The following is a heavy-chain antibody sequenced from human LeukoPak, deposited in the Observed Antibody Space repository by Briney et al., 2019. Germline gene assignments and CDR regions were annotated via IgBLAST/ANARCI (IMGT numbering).Heavy chain of an antibody. CDR1: GCSFDSKY. J-gene: IGHJ6*03. CDR3: ATYRRNVHYYMDV. Sequence: KPSETLSLTCSASGCSFDSKYWSWIRQPPGKGLEWICYIYTSGSTNFNPSPRSRVSMSTNTTKNQISQKVYSVTAAETAVYYCATYRRNVHYYMDVWGKGTTVIVSS. V-gene: IGHV4-4*09. CDR2: IYTSGST. D-gene: IGHD1-1*01.